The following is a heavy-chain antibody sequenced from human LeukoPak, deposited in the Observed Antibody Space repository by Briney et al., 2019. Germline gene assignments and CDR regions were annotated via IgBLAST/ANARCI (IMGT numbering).Heavy chain of an antibody. CDR1: GYSFTSYW. CDR2: INPGDSDT. CDR3: ARHPPYCSSTNCFYSFEY. Sequence: GESLKISCKGSGYSFTSYWIGWVRQMPGKGLEWMGIINPGDSDTKYSPSFQGQVAISADKSFSTAYLQWSSLKASDTAMYFCARHPPYCSSTNCFYSFEYWGQGTLVTVSS. D-gene: IGHD2-2*01. V-gene: IGHV5-51*01. J-gene: IGHJ4*02.